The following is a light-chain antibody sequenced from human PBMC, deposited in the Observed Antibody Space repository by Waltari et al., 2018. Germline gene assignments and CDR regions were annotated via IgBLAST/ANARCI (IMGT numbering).Light chain of an antibody. V-gene: IGKV1-5*03. Sequence: DIQMTQSPSTLSASVGDRVTITCRASQTISSWLAWYQQQPGKAPRLLIYRAYTLESGVPSRFSGSGSGTEFTLTISSLQPDEFATYYCQQYNSYSITFGQGTRLEIK. CDR2: RAY. CDR3: QQYNSYSIT. J-gene: IGKJ5*01. CDR1: QTISSW.